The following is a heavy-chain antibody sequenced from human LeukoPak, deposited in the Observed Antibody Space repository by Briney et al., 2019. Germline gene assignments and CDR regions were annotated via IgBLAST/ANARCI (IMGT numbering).Heavy chain of an antibody. Sequence: GGSLRLSCAASGFTFSSYAMHWVRQAPGKGLEWVAVISYDGSNKYYADSVKGRFTISRDNSKNTLYLQMNSLRAEDTAVYYCARTRQWLPLGMDVWGQGTTVTVSS. CDR3: ARTRQWLPLGMDV. CDR1: GFTFSSYA. D-gene: IGHD6-19*01. V-gene: IGHV3-30*04. J-gene: IGHJ6*02. CDR2: ISYDGSNK.